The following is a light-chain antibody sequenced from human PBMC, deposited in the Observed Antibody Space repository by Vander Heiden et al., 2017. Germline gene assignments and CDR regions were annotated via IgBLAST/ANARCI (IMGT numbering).Light chain of an antibody. V-gene: IGKV1-33*01. CDR3: QQYDNLPSIT. CDR2: DAS. J-gene: IGKJ5*01. CDR1: QDISNY. Sequence: DIQMTQSPSSLSASVGDRVTITCQASQDISNYLNWYQQKPGKAPKLLIYDASNLETGVPSRFSGSGYGTDFTFTISSRQPEDIAAYYCQQYDNLPSITFGQGTQLEIK.